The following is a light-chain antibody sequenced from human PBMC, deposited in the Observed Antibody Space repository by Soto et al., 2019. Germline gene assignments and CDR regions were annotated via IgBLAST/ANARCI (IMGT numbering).Light chain of an antibody. CDR1: SSDIGGYNF. CDR2: DVG. CDR3: NSYRTVSTYV. Sequence: QYALTQPDSVSGSPGQSITIACTGTSSDIGGYNFVSWYQQHPGKAPKLLIYDVGHRPSGVSNRFSGSKSGNTASLTSSGLQAEDEAHYYCNSYRTVSTYVFGTGTKLTVL. J-gene: IGLJ1*01. V-gene: IGLV2-14*01.